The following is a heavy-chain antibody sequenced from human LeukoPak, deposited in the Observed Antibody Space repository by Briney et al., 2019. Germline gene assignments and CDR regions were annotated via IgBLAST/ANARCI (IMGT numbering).Heavy chain of an antibody. CDR2: MYSGGST. D-gene: IGHD4-11*01. V-gene: IGHV3-66*01. J-gene: IGHJ6*02. Sequence: GGSLRLSCAASGFTVSSYYMTRVRQAPGKGLEWVSVMYSGGSTYYADSVKGRVAISRDNSQNTMFLQMNSVRVEDTAVYYCARSYSNHLFGMDVWGQGTAVTVSS. CDR3: ARSYSNHLFGMDV. CDR1: GFTVSSYY.